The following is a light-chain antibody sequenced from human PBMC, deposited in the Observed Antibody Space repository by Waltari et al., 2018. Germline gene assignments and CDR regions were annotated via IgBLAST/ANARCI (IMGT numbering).Light chain of an antibody. V-gene: IGKV4-1*01. CDR1: QSLLYDANNRDY. CDR3: QQYYTHPIT. CDR2: WAS. Sequence: DIIMTQSPESLDVSLGERDTLNCKANQSLLYDANNRDYLAWFHQNPVQPPTFLIYWASTRESGVPDRFSGSGSGTDFTLTITSLQAEDVGVYYCQQYYTHPITFGQRTRREI. J-gene: IGKJ5*01.